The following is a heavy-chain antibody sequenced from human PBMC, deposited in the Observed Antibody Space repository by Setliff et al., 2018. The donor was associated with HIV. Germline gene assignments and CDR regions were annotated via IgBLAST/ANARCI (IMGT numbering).Heavy chain of an antibody. CDR1: GFTFNIYS. D-gene: IGHD1-26*01. CDR2: ISRSSGTI. Sequence: PGGSLRLSCTASGFTFNIYSMNWVRQAPGKGLEWVSYISRSSGTIYYAESVKGRFTISRDNAKNSLFLQMNSLRAEDTAVYYCARSSTLPWELPYFDYWGQGTLVTVSS. CDR3: ARSSTLPWELPYFDY. J-gene: IGHJ4*02. V-gene: IGHV3-48*01.